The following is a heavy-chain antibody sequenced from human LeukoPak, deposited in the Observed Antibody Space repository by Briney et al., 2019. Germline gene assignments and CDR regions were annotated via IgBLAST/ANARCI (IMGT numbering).Heavy chain of an antibody. D-gene: IGHD3-10*02. CDR2: ITGSTTWT. CDR1: GFTFGNFG. Sequence: GGSLRLSCEASGFTFGNFGMTWVRQAPGKGLQWVSGITGSTTWTYYAASVKGRFTVSRDNSQNTLHLQMNSLRADDTAVYYCARELVSSGTGYFDLWGRGTLVTVSS. V-gene: IGHV3-23*01. CDR3: ARELVSSGTGYFDL. J-gene: IGHJ2*01.